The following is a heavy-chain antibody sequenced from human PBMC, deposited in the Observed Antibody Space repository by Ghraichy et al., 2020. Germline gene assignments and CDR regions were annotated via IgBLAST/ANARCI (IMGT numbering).Heavy chain of an antibody. CDR2: IYTSGST. CDR3: ARGPGAATREGMDV. CDR1: GGSISGYY. V-gene: IGHV4-4*07. D-gene: IGHD2-8*02. J-gene: IGHJ6*02. Sequence: GSLRLSCTVSGGSISGYYWSWIRRPAGKGLEWIGRIYTSGSTNYDPSLKSRVTMSIDTPKNQFSLKLSSVTAADTAVYYCARGPGAATREGMDVWGQGTTVTVSS.